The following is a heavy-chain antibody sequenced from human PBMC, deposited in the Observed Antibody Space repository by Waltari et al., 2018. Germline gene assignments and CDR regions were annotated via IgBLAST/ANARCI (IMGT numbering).Heavy chain of an antibody. CDR1: GFTFSSYR. CDR3: ARDRFGVVIDY. CDR2: ISSSSSYI. V-gene: IGHV3-21*01. D-gene: IGHD3-3*01. J-gene: IGHJ4*02. Sequence: EVQLVESGGGLVKPGGSLRLSCAASGFTFSSYRMNWVSQAPGKGLEWVSSISSSSSYIYYADSVKGRFTISRDNAKNSLYLQMNSLRAEDTAVYYCARDRFGVVIDYWGQGTLVTVSS.